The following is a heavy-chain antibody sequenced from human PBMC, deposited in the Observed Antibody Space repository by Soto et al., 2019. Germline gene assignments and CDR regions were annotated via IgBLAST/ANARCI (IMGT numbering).Heavy chain of an antibody. D-gene: IGHD3-3*01. CDR3: AIRVNYFDH. Sequence: QVQLAESGGDVVQAGRSLRLSCEASGFTFSNYGMHWVRQAPGKGLEWVALIWYDGSQKYYADSVKGRFTISRDNSKNTLYLQMNSLRVEDTALYYCAIRVNYFDHWCQGTLVTVSS. J-gene: IGHJ4*02. CDR2: IWYDGSQK. CDR1: GFTFSNYG. V-gene: IGHV3-33*01.